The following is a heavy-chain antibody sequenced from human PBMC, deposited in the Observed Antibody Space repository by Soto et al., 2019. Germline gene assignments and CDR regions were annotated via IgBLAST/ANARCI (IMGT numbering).Heavy chain of an antibody. CDR1: GYTFSIHW. D-gene: IGHD6-6*01. J-gene: IGHJ3*02. Sequence: PGGSLRLSCVASGYTFSIHWIHWVRQAPGQGLVEVSRINPDGSFTSYADSVKGRFTISRDNAKNTLYLEMNSLRAEDTAVYYCARPRSMSSSGFDIWGQGTMVTVSS. V-gene: IGHV3-74*01. CDR3: ARPRSMSSSGFDI. CDR2: INPDGSFT.